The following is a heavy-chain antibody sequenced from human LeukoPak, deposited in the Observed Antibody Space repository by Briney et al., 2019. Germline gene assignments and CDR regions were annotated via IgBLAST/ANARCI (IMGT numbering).Heavy chain of an antibody. D-gene: IGHD6-19*01. CDR2: IYYSGST. Sequence: SETLSLTCTVSGGSISSYYWSWIRQPPGKGLEWIGYIYYSGSTNYNPSLKSRVTISVDTSKNQFSLKLSSVTAADTAVYYCARLVDGGWDLKLDYWGQGTLVTVSS. J-gene: IGHJ4*02. V-gene: IGHV4-59*01. CDR3: ARLVDGGWDLKLDY. CDR1: GGSISSYY.